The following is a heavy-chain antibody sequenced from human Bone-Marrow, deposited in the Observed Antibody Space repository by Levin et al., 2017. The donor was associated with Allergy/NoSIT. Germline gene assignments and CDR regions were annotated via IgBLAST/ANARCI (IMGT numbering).Heavy chain of an antibody. D-gene: IGHD1-26*01. Sequence: PGESLKISCKGSGYSFTSHWISWVRQLPGKGLEWMGRIDPSDSYTNYSPSFQGHVTISADKSISTAYLQWSSLKASDTAMYYCARQGGYSSSYYKDDYWGQGTLVTVSS. CDR2: IDPSDSYT. V-gene: IGHV5-10-1*01. J-gene: IGHJ4*02. CDR3: ARQGGYSSSYYKDDY. CDR1: GYSFTSHW.